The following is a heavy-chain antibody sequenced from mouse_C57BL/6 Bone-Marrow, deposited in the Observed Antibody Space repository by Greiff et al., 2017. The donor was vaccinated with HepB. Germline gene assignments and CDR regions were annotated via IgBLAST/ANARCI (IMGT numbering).Heavy chain of an antibody. CDR1: GYTFTSYN. CDR3: ARTRGGYFDY. Sequence: SGAELVRPGASVKMSCKASGYTFTSYNMQWVKQTPRQGLEWIGAIYPGNGDTSYNQKFKGKATLTVDKSSSTAYMQLSSLTSEDSAVYFCARTRGGYFDYWGQGTTLTVSS. V-gene: IGHV1-12*01. J-gene: IGHJ2*01. CDR2: IYPGNGDT.